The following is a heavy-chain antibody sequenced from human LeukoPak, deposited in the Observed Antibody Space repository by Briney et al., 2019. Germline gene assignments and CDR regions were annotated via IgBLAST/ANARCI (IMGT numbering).Heavy chain of an antibody. CDR2: IYPGDSGI. V-gene: IGHV5-51*01. CDR3: ERRDGSGCGSCDD. CDR1: GCSYTSYW. Sequence: ESPKISCKGSGCSYTSYWIGWERQMPGKGLEWMGIIYPGDSGIRDSPSFQGQVTISADKSTSTAYLHWSTLNASDTAMYFYERRDGSGCGSCDDWGDQTIVTVSS. J-gene: IGHJ4*01. D-gene: IGHD6-19*01.